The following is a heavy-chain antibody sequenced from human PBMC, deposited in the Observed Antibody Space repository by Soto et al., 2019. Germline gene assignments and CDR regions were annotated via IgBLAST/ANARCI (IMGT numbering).Heavy chain of an antibody. D-gene: IGHD6-19*01. CDR3: ARDRGAVTGQYFDY. V-gene: IGHV3-11*05. CDR2: ISSSGTSA. CDR1: GFTFSAVY. J-gene: IGHJ4*02. Sequence: GGSLRLSCAASGFTFSAVYMSWIRQAPNKGLEYISYISSSGTSANYADSVKGRFTISRDNAKNSLYLQMNSLRAEDTAVYYCARDRGAVTGQYFDYWGQAALVTVSS.